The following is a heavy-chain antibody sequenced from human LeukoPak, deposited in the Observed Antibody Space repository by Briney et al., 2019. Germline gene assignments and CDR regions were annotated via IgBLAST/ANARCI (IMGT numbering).Heavy chain of an antibody. CDR3: ARDTAPYYLDGSGHYLDY. Sequence: GASVKVSCKASGYTFIDYYIHWVRQAPGQGLEWMGWSNPNSNSTNYAQKFQGRVTLTWDTSISTVYMELSTMRSDDTAVYYCARDTAPYYLDGSGHYLDYWGQGTLVTVSS. V-gene: IGHV1-2*02. CDR2: SNPNSNST. D-gene: IGHD3-22*01. CDR1: GYTFIDYY. J-gene: IGHJ4*02.